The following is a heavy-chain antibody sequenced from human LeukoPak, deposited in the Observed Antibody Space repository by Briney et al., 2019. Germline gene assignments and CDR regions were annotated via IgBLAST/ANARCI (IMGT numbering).Heavy chain of an antibody. CDR1: GGSFSGYY. J-gene: IGHJ4*02. CDR2: INHSGST. CDR3: ARGGRDGYNHNPYYFDY. V-gene: IGHV4-34*01. D-gene: IGHD5-24*01. Sequence: PSETLSLTCAVYGGSFSGYYWSWVRQPPGKGLEWIGEINHSGSTNYNPSLKSRVTISVDTSKNQFSLKLSSVTAADTAVYYCARGGRDGYNHNPYYFDYWGQGTLVTVSS.